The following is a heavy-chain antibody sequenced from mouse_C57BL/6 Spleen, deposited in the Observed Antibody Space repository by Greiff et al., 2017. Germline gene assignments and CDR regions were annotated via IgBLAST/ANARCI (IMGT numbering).Heavy chain of an antibody. V-gene: IGHV1-26*01. CDR3: ARAGDYYGDFDV. D-gene: IGHD1-2*01. CDR1: GYTFTDYY. J-gene: IGHJ1*03. CDR2: INPNNGGT. Sequence: EVQLQQSGPELVKPGASVKISCKASGYTFTDYYMNWVKQSNGKSLEWIGDINPNNGGTSYNQKFKGKATLTVDKSSITAYMELRSLTSEDSAVYYCARAGDYYGDFDVWGTGTTVTVSS.